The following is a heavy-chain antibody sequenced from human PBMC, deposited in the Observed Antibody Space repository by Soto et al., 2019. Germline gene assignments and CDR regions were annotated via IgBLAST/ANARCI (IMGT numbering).Heavy chain of an antibody. CDR2: IIPIFGTA. CDR3: ARLDYDSSGYYYYYYYMDV. V-gene: IGHV1-69*13. D-gene: IGHD3-22*01. CDR1: GGTFSSYA. Sequence: ASVKVSCKASGGTFSSYAISWVRQAPGQGLEWMGGIIPIFGTANYAQKFPGRVTITADESTSTAYMELSSLRSEDTAVYYCARLDYDSSGYYYYYYYMDVWGKGTTVTVSS. J-gene: IGHJ6*03.